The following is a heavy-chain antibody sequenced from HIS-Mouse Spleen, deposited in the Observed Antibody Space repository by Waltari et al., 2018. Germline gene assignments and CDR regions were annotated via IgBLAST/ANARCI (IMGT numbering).Heavy chain of an antibody. CDR3: AREIPYSSSWYDWYFDL. CDR2: IYYSGST. Sequence: QLQLQESGPGLVKPSETLSLTCTVAGGSIRSSSYYWGWTRQPPGKGLACFGSIYYSGSTYYTPSLKSRVTISVDTSKNQFSLKLSSVTAADTAVYYCAREIPYSSSWYDWYFDLWGRGTLVTVSS. CDR1: GGSIRSSSYY. J-gene: IGHJ2*01. V-gene: IGHV4-39*07. D-gene: IGHD6-13*01.